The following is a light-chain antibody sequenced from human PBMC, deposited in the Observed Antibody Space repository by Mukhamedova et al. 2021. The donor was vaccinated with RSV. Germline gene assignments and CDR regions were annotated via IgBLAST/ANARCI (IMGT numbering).Light chain of an antibody. CDR2: DAS. J-gene: IGKJ1*01. V-gene: IGKV3-15*01. CDR1: QSVSDN. Sequence: GERATLSCRASQSVSDNVAWYHQKPGQAPRLLIYDASTRATGIPARFSGSGSGTDFTLTISSLQSEDFAVYYCQQYNKWPRTFG. CDR3: QQYNKWPRT.